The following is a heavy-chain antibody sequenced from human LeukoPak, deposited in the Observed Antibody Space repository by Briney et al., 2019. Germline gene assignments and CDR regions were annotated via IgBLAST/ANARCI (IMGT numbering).Heavy chain of an antibody. CDR1: GFTFSDYA. J-gene: IGHJ4*02. Sequence: GGSLRLSCAASGFTFSDYAMSWVRQVPGKGLEWVSVISGSGDNTYYADSVKGRFTISRDNSKNMLYLQMNSLRAEDTAVYYCAKWKYSNSGIDDYWGQGTLVTVSS. CDR2: ISGSGDNT. CDR3: AKWKYSNSGIDDY. V-gene: IGHV3-23*01. D-gene: IGHD6-6*01.